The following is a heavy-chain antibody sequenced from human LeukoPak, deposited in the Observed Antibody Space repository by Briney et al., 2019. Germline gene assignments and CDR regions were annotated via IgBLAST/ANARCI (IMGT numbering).Heavy chain of an antibody. CDR3: ARGNYYDSSGYYHVAFDY. CDR1: GGSISSYY. V-gene: IGHV4-59*01. J-gene: IGHJ4*02. Sequence: PSETLSLTCTVSGGSISSYYWSWIRQPPGKGLKWFGYIYYSGSTNYNPSLKSRVTISVDTSKNQFSLKLSSVTAADTAVYYCARGNYYDSSGYYHVAFDYWGQGTLVTVSS. D-gene: IGHD3-22*01. CDR2: IYYSGST.